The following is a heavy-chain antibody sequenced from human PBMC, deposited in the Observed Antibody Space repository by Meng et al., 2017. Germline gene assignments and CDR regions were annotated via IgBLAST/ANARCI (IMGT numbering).Heavy chain of an antibody. CDR2: IDPKNGDT. D-gene: IGHD6-13*01. CDR1: GYNFPDYY. J-gene: IGHJ4*02. CDR3: ARDEDISAAGKLFGDY. Sequence: QGQMVQSGGEVKKPGASVKVSCKPSGYNFPDYYKHWGRQAPGQGLEWMGRIDPKNGDTHYAQKFQGRVTMTGDTSISTAYMDLSGLRSDDTAVYYCARDEDISAAGKLFGDYWGQGTLVTVSS. V-gene: IGHV1-2*06.